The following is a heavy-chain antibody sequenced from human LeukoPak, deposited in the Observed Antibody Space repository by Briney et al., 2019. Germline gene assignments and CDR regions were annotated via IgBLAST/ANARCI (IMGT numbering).Heavy chain of an antibody. CDR2: INHSGST. CDR3: ARVRALRYFDWSRGGFDP. J-gene: IGHJ5*02. V-gene: IGHV4-34*01. Sequence: SETLSLACAVYGGSFSGYYWSWIRQPPGKGLEWIGEINHSGSTNYNPSLKSRVTISVDTSKDQFSLKLSSVTAADTAAYYCARVRALRYFDWSRGGFDPWGQGTLVTVSS. CDR1: GGSFSGYY. D-gene: IGHD3-9*01.